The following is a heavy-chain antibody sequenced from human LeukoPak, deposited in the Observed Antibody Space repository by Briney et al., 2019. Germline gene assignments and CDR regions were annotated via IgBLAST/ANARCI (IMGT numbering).Heavy chain of an antibody. D-gene: IGHD4-17*01. V-gene: IGHV1-8*03. J-gene: IGHJ3*01. CDR2: INPNSATT. Sequence: ASVTVSFKSSVYTFTHYDVHWVRQAPGQGLEWMGWINPNSATTNYAQRLQGRVTFTRDTSLSIAYMELSSLTSEDAAVYFCARGDFGETNTAFDVWGQGTLVAVSS. CDR3: ARGDFGETNTAFDV. CDR1: VYTFTHYD.